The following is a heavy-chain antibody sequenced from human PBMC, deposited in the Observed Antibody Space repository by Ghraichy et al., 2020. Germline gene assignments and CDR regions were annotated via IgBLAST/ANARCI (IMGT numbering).Heavy chain of an antibody. Sequence: LSLTCAASGFTFSSYAMSWVRQAPGKGLEWVSAISGSGGSTYYADSVKGRFTISRDNSKNTLYLQMNSLRAEDTAVYYCAKRIVGALSDAFDIWGQGTMVTVSS. CDR1: GFTFSSYA. CDR2: ISGSGGST. CDR3: AKRIVGALSDAFDI. J-gene: IGHJ3*02. D-gene: IGHD1-26*01. V-gene: IGHV3-23*01.